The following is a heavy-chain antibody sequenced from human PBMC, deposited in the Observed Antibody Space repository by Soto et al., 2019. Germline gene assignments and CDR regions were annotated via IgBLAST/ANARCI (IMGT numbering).Heavy chain of an antibody. CDR1: GYTFTSYG. CDR3: SRNNWNSAYIGDTGGSFYYYGMDV. D-gene: IGHD1-1*01. CDR2: ISAHNGNT. V-gene: IGHV1-18*01. Sequence: QVQLVQSGAEVKKPGASLKVSCKASGYTFTSYGISWVRQAPGQGLEWMGWISAHNGNTNYAQKLQDRVTMTTDTSTSTSYMALRSLRSDDTAVYYCSRNNWNSAYIGDTGGSFYYYGMDVWGQGTTVTVSS. J-gene: IGHJ6*02.